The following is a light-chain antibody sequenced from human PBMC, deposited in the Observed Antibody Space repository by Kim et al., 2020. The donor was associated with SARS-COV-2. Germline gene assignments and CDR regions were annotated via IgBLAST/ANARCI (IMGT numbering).Light chain of an antibody. CDR1: QSISNS. Sequence: EIVLTQSPATLSLSPGERATLSCGASQSISNSLAWYQQKPGQAPRLLIYDAFNRATGIQARFRGSGSGTDFTLTISSLEPEDFAVYYCQQRRKWPRTFGQGTKVEIK. CDR3: QQRRKWPRT. V-gene: IGKV3-11*01. J-gene: IGKJ1*01. CDR2: DAF.